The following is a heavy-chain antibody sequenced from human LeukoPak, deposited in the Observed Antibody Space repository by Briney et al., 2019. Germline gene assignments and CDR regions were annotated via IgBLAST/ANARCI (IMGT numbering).Heavy chain of an antibody. J-gene: IGHJ4*02. Sequence: GGSLRLSCAASGFIFSKAWMSWVRQAPGKGLEWVGRIDTKTDGWSADYGAPVKGRFTISRDDSKNTPYQQMNSLQTEDTAIYYCITVEGWLPNTSPYWGQGALVTVS. D-gene: IGHD5-24*01. CDR3: ITVEGWLPNTSPY. V-gene: IGHV3-15*04. CDR1: GFIFSKAW. CDR2: IDTKTDGWSA.